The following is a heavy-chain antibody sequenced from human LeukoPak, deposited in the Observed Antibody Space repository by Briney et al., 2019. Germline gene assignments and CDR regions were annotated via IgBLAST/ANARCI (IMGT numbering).Heavy chain of an antibody. D-gene: IGHD3-9*01. V-gene: IGHV4-38-2*02. CDR3: ARLLTKDWAKHTFDY. CDR2: FYHGGST. J-gene: IGHJ4*02. CDR1: GYSISTGYY. Sequence: SETLSLTCTVSGYSISTGYYWDWIRQPPGKGLEWIGTFYHGGSTYYNPSLKSRVTISVKTSKNQFSLKLSSVTAADTAVYYCARLLTKDWAKHTFDYWGQGTLVTVSS.